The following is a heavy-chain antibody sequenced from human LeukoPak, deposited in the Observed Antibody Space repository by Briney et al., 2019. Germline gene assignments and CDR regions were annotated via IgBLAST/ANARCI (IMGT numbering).Heavy chain of an antibody. D-gene: IGHD6-13*01. V-gene: IGHV4-34*01. J-gene: IGHJ6*02. Sequence: SETLSLTCAVYGGSFSGYYWSWIRQPPGKGLEWIGEINHSGSTNYNPSLKSRVTISVDTSKNQFSLKLSSVTAADTAVYYCARGGAAGTYYYYGMDVWGRGTTVTVSS. CDR1: GGSFSGYY. CDR2: INHSGST. CDR3: ARGGAAGTYYYYGMDV.